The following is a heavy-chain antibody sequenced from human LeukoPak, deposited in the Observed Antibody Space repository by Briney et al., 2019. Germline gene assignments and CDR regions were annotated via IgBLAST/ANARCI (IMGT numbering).Heavy chain of an antibody. CDR1: GGSISSSNW. CDR2: IYHSGST. V-gene: IGHV4-4*02. CDR3: ARALRGGSGSYYARH. D-gene: IGHD3-10*01. J-gene: IGHJ4*02. Sequence: SETLSLTCAVSGGSISSSNWWSWVRQPPGKGLEWIGEIYHSGSTNYNPSLKSRVTISVDKSKNQFSLKLSSVTAADTAVYYCARALRGGSGSYYARHWGQGTLVTVSS.